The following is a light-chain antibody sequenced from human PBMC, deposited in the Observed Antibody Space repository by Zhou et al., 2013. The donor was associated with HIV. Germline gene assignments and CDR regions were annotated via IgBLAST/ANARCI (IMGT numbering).Light chain of an antibody. J-gene: IGKJ5*01. CDR2: DAS. CDR3: QQYDNILMT. Sequence: DIQMTQSPSSLSASIGDRVTITCQASQDISNYLSWYQQKPGKAPKLLIYDASNLETGVPSRFSGSGSGTDFSFTISSLQPEDIATYYCQQYDNILMTFGQGTRLEIK. V-gene: IGKV1-33*01. CDR1: QDISNY.